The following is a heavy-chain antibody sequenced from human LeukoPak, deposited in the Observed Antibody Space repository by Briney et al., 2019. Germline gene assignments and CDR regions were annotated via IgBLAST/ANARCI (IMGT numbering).Heavy chain of an antibody. D-gene: IGHD3-3*01. CDR1: GFTVSSNY. V-gene: IGHV3-66*02. CDR2: IYSGGST. Sequence: GGSLRLSCAASGFTVSSNYMSWVRQAPGMGLEWVSVIYSGGSTYYADSVKGRFTISRDNSKNTLYLQMNSLRAEDTAVYYCARSDDFWSGYYSDYWGQGTLVTVSS. J-gene: IGHJ4*02. CDR3: ARSDDFWSGYYSDY.